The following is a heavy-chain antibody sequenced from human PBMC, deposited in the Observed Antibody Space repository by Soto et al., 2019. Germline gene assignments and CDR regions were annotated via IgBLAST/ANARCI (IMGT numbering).Heavy chain of an antibody. CDR2: ISYVVSNK. J-gene: IGHJ4*02. CDR1: GFTFSSSA. Sequence: GGSLRLSCAASGFTFSSSALHWVRQAPGKGLEWVAGISYVVSNKYYADSVKGRFTISRDNAKNSLYLQMNSLRAEDTAVYYCARERYYYGSGDYWGQGTLVTVSS. D-gene: IGHD3-10*01. V-gene: IGHV3-30-3*01. CDR3: ARERYYYGSGDY.